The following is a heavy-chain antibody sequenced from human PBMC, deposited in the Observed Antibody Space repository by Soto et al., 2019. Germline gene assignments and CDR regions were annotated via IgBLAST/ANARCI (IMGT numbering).Heavy chain of an antibody. CDR3: ARGQQLLRY. J-gene: IGHJ4*02. Sequence: SETLSLTCTVSGDSINSYYWSWIRQPPGKGLEWIGYIYYTGTTNYNPSHKSRVTISVDTSKNQFYLRLSSVTAADTAVYFCARGQQLLRYWGQGTLVTVSS. CDR2: IYYTGTT. V-gene: IGHV4-59*01. CDR1: GDSINSYY. D-gene: IGHD2-15*01.